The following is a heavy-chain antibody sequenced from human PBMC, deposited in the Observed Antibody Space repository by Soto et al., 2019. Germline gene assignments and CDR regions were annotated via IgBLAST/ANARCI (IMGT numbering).Heavy chain of an antibody. V-gene: IGHV5-10-1*01. CDR2: IDPSDSYT. D-gene: IGHD6-6*01. Sequence: PGESLKISCNGSGYIFTSYWISWVRQMPGKGLEWMGRIDPSDSYTNYSPSFQGRVTISADKSISTAYLQWSSLKASDTAMYYCASGSSSSKYYYGMDVWGQGTTVTVSS. CDR1: GYIFTSYW. J-gene: IGHJ6*02. CDR3: ASGSSSSKYYYGMDV.